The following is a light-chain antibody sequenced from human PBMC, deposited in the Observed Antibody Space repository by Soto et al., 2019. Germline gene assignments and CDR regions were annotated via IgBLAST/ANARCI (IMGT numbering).Light chain of an antibody. CDR3: QQYNSWPLT. CDR2: GAS. Sequence: ETVMTQSPATLSMSPGERATLSCRASQSLNSDLAWYQQKPGQAPRLLIYGASTRATGIPGRFSGSGSGTEFTLTISSLKSEDVAVYYCQQYNSWPLTFGGGTKVDIK. V-gene: IGKV3-15*01. J-gene: IGKJ4*01. CDR1: QSLNSD.